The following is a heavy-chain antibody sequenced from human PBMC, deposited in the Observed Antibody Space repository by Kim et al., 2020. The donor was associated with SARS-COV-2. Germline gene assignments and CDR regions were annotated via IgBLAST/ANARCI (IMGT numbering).Heavy chain of an antibody. CDR3: AHRSAATRVGLDY. J-gene: IGHJ4*02. V-gene: IGHV2-5*01. Sequence: RYSPPLKSRLTITKETSKNQVVLTMTNMDPVDTATYYCAHRSAATRVGLDYWGQGTLVTVSS. D-gene: IGHD2-15*01.